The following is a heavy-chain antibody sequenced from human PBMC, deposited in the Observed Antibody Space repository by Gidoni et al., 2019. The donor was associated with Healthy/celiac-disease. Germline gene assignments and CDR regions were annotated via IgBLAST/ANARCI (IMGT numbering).Heavy chain of an antibody. CDR3: ARGTRYPIYYYDYGMDV. Sequence: QVQLQQWGAGLLKPSETLSLTCAVYGGSFSGYYWSWIRQPPGKGLEWIGEINHSGSTNYNPSLKSRVTISVDTSKNQFSLKLSSVTAADTAVYYCARGTRYPIYYYDYGMDVWGQGTTVTVSS. CDR1: GGSFSGYY. V-gene: IGHV4-34*01. CDR2: INHSGST. D-gene: IGHD1-26*01. J-gene: IGHJ6*02.